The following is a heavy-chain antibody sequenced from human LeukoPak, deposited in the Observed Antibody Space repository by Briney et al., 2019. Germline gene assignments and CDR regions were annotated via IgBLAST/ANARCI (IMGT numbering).Heavy chain of an antibody. CDR3: AGFTSRDAFDI. CDR1: GFTFSSYW. D-gene: IGHD2-2*01. V-gene: IGHV3-7*01. Sequence: GGSLRLSCAASGFTFSSYWMSWVRQAPGKGLEWVANIKQDGSEKYYVDSVKGRFTISRDNAKNSLYLQMNSLRAEDTAVYYCAGFTSRDAFDIWGQGTMVTVSS. CDR2: IKQDGSEK. J-gene: IGHJ3*02.